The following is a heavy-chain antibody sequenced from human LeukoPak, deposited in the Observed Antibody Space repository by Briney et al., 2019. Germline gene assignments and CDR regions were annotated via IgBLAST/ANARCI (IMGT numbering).Heavy chain of an antibody. V-gene: IGHV3-11*04. CDR3: ARDAYRSGATFDY. CDR1: GFTFSDYY. Sequence: PGGSLRLSCAASGFTFSDYYMSWIRQAPGKGLEWVSYISSSGSAIYYADSVKGRFTISRDNAKNSLYLQMNSLRAEDTAVYYCARDAYRSGATFDYWGQGTLVTVSS. D-gene: IGHD1-26*01. CDR2: ISSSGSAI. J-gene: IGHJ4*02.